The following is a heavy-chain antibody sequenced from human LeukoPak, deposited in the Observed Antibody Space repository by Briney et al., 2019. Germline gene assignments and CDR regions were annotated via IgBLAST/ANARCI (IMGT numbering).Heavy chain of an antibody. D-gene: IGHD3-3*01. J-gene: IGHJ4*02. CDR1: GFTFSSYA. CDR2: ISGSGGST. V-gene: IGHV3-23*01. Sequence: GGSLRLSCAASGFTFSSYAMSWVRQAPGKGLEWVSAISGSGGSTYYADSVKGRFTISRDNSKNTLYLQMSSLRAEDTAVYYCAKDLSDFWSGYYKGWGQGTLVTVSS. CDR3: AKDLSDFWSGYYKG.